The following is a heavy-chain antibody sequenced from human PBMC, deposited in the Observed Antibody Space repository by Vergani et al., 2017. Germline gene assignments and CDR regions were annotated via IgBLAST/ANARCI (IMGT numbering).Heavy chain of an antibody. CDR2: IYYSGST. V-gene: IGHV4-59*01. J-gene: IGHJ6*03. Sequence: QVQLQESGPGLVKPSETLSLTCTVSGGSISSYYWSWIRQPPGKGLEWIGYIYYSGSTNYNPSLKSRVTISVDTSKNQFSLKLSSVTAADTAVYYCARVTYDFWSGYPTYYMDVWGKGTTVTVSS. D-gene: IGHD3-3*01. CDR1: GGSISSYY. CDR3: ARVTYDFWSGYPTYYMDV.